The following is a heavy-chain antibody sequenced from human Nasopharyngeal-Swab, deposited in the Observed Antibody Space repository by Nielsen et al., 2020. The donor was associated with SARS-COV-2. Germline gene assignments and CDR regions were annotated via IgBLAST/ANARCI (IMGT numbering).Heavy chain of an antibody. Sequence: ASVKVSCKASGYTFTGYYMHWVRQAPGQGLEWMGWMNPNSGNTGYAQKFQGRVTMTRNTSISTAYMELSSLRSEDTAVYYCARGFGDYDSSGYSPADYWGQGTLVTVSS. CDR3: ARGFGDYDSSGYSPADY. D-gene: IGHD3-22*01. CDR1: GYTFTGYY. J-gene: IGHJ4*02. V-gene: IGHV1-8*02. CDR2: MNPNSGNT.